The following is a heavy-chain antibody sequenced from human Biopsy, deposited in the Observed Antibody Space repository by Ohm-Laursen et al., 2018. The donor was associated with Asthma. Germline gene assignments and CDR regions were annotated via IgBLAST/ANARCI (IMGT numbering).Heavy chain of an antibody. V-gene: IGHV4-30-4*08. CDR3: ARRGRVRRYFDY. J-gene: IGHJ4*02. CDR2: IYYIGST. CDR1: TFGDYC. Sequence: TFGDYCMSWVRQVPGQGLEWIGYIYYIGSTYYNPSLKSRVAISLDTSKNQFSLKLSSVTAADTAVYFCARRGRVRRYFDYWGQGTLVTVSS. D-gene: IGHD3-16*01.